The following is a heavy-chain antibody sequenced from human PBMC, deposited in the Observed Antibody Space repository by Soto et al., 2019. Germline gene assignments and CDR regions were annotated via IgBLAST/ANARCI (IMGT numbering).Heavy chain of an antibody. CDR2: ISSSSSYI. J-gene: IGHJ4*02. Sequence: GGSLRLSCAASGFTFGSYSMNWVRQAPGKGLEWVSSISSSSSYIYYADSVKGRFTISRDNAKNSLYLQMNSLRAEDTAVYYYAREGPVDPSLDYWGQGTLVTVSS. CDR3: AREGPVDPSLDY. V-gene: IGHV3-21*01. D-gene: IGHD5-12*01. CDR1: GFTFGSYS.